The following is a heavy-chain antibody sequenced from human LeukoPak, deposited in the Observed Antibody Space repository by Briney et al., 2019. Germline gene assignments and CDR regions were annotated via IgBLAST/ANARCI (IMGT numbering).Heavy chain of an antibody. CDR3: AGRSYYYDSSGYYNY. Sequence: ASVTVSCKASGGTFSSYAISWVRQAPGQGLEWMGGIIPILGIANYTQKFQGRVTITADKSTSTAYMELSSLRSEDTAVYYCAGRSYYYDSSGYYNYWGQGTLVTVSS. CDR1: GGTFSSYA. J-gene: IGHJ4*02. D-gene: IGHD3-22*01. V-gene: IGHV1-69*10. CDR2: IIPILGIA.